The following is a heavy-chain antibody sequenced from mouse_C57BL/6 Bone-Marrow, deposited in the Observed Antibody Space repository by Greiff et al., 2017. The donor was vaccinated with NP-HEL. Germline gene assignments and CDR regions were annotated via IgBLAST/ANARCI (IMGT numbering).Heavy chain of an antibody. D-gene: IGHD2-3*01. Sequence: EVMLVESGGGLVQPGGSLKLSCAASGFTFSDYGMAWVRQAPRKGPEWVAFISNLAYSIYYADTVTGRFTISRENAKNTLYLEMSSLRSEDTAMYYCARERGLLYFDYWGQGTTLTVSS. V-gene: IGHV5-15*01. J-gene: IGHJ2*01. CDR3: ARERGLLYFDY. CDR1: GFTFSDYG. CDR2: ISNLAYSI.